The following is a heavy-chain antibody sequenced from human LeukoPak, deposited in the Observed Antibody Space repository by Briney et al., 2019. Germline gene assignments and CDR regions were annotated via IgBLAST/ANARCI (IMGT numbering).Heavy chain of an antibody. CDR1: GFTFSSYA. D-gene: IGHD3-16*01. CDR2: ISYDGSNK. Sequence: PGRSLRLSCAASGFTFSSYAMHWVRQAPGKGLEWVALISYDGSNKYYADSVKGRFTISRDNSKNTLYLQMNSLRAEDTAVYYRARGNYDCCFYYGMDVWGQGTTVTVSS. V-gene: IGHV3-30-3*01. J-gene: IGHJ6*02. CDR3: ARGNYDCCFYYGMDV.